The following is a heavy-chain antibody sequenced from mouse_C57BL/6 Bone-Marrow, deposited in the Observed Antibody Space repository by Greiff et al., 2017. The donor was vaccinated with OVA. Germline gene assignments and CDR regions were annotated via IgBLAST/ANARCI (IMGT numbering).Heavy chain of an antibody. CDR3: ARDYGSSYVYWYFDV. Sequence: EVQGVESGGGLVKPGGSLKLSCAASGFTFSSYAMSWVRQTPEKRLEWVATISDGGSYTYYPDNVKGRFTISRDNAKNNLYLQMSHLKSEDTAMYYCARDYGSSYVYWYFDVWGTGTTVTVSS. D-gene: IGHD1-1*01. J-gene: IGHJ1*03. CDR1: GFTFSSYA. V-gene: IGHV5-4*01. CDR2: ISDGGSYT.